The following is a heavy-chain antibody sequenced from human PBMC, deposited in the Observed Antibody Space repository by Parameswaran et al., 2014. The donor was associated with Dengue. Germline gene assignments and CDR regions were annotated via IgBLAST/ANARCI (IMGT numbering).Heavy chain of an antibody. CDR3: VARRTPLAQVYDYYYGMDV. V-gene: IGHV4-39*01. CDR2: IFYTGST. J-gene: IGHJ6*02. Sequence: WIRQPPGKGLEWIGTIFYTGSTFDNPSLKSRVTVSVDTSKNQFSLRLTSVTAADTAVYYCVARRTPLAQVYDYYYGMDVWGQGTTVTVSS. D-gene: IGHD1-14*01.